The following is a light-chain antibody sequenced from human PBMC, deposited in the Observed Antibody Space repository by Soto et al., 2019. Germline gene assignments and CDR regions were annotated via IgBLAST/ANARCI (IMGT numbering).Light chain of an antibody. J-gene: IGKJ1*01. CDR2: GAS. CDR3: QQYGRSPRT. V-gene: IGKV3-20*01. Sequence: EIVLTQSPGTLSLSPGERATLSCRASQSVSSTCLAWYQQKPGQAPRLLIYGASSRATGIPDRFSGSGSGTDFTLTISRLEPEDFAVYYCQQYGRSPRTFGQGTKVDI. CDR1: QSVSSTC.